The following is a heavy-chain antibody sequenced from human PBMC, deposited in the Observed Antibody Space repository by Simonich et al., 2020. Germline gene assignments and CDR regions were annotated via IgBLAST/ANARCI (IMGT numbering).Heavy chain of an antibody. CDR3: ARFRGRYFDWLFDY. CDR2: IKQEGSEN. J-gene: IGHJ4*02. D-gene: IGHD3-9*01. V-gene: IGHV3-7*01. Sequence: EVQLVESGGGLVQPGGSLRLSCAASGFTFSSYWVSWVRQAPGKGMEWGANIKQEGSENYYVDSVKGRFTIARDNAKNSLYLQMNSLRAEDTAVYYCARFRGRYFDWLFDYWGQGTLVTVSS. CDR1: GFTFSSYW.